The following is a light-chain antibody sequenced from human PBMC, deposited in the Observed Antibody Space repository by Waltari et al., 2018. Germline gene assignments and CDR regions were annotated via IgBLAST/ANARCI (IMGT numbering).Light chain of an antibody. J-gene: IGKJ1*01. CDR2: EAT. V-gene: IGKV5-2*01. CDR1: QDIDDD. CDR3: LQHDNFPWT. Sequence: ETTLTQSPAFMSPPPGNKDNISCKASQDIDDDVNWYQQKPGQTAIFNFLEATTRVPGIPPRFSGSGYGTDFTLTINNIESEDAAYYFCLQHDNFPWTFGQGTKVEIK.